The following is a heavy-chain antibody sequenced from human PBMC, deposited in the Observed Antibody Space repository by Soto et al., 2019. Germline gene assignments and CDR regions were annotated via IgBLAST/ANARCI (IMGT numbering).Heavy chain of an antibody. CDR1: GGTFSSYA. Sequence: QVQLVQSGAEVKKPGSSVKVSCKASGGTFSSYAISWVRQAPGQGLEWMGGSIPIFGTANYAQKFQGRVTITADKSTSTAYMELSSLRSEDTAVYYCASGDTYSSSSGGYYYYYGMDVWGQGTTVTVSS. J-gene: IGHJ6*02. V-gene: IGHV1-69*06. CDR3: ASGDTYSSSSGGYYYYYGMDV. D-gene: IGHD6-6*01. CDR2: SIPIFGTA.